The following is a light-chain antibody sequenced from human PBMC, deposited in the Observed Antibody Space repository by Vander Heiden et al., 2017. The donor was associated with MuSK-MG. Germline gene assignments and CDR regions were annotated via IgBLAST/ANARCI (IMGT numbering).Light chain of an antibody. CDR1: SSDVGGYDY. V-gene: IGLV2-11*01. J-gene: IGLJ1*01. Sequence: QSALTHPRSLSGSLGQSVTIPCTGSSSDVGGYDYVSWSQHHPGKAPIFMIYDVNKRPSGVPDRFSGSKSGNTASLTISGLQAEDEADYFCCSYAGNSWVFGTGTKVTVL. CDR3: CSYAGNSWV. CDR2: DVN.